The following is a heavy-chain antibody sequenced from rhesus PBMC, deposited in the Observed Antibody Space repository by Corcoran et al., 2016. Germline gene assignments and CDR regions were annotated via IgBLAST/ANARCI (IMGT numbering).Heavy chain of an antibody. V-gene: IGHV4-147*01. CDR3: AGGYRFDY. CDR1: GYSISSNY. CDR2: IYGSSGST. J-gene: IGHJ4*01. D-gene: IGHD1-1-1*01. Sequence: QVQLQESGPGLVKPSETLSLTCAVSGYSISSNYWSWIRQPPGKGLEWIGYIYGSSGSTYSNPPLRSRVTISTDTSKNQFSLKLSSVTAADTAVYYCAGGYRFDYWGQGVLVTVSS.